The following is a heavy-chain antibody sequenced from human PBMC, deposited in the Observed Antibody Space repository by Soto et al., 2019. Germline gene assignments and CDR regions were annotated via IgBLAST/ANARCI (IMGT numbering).Heavy chain of an antibody. CDR2: INPHGGST. D-gene: IGHD3-3*01. J-gene: IGHJ5*02. Sequence: RASVKVSCKAPGDTFTSYYLNWVRQAPGQGLEWMGVINPHGGSTKYAQKFQGRITMTRDTSRSTVYMELSSLRSDDTAIYYCARSSGGNFGIIIEGSNWFGPWGQGTLVTVSS. CDR1: GDTFTSYY. V-gene: IGHV1-46*01. CDR3: ARSSGGNFGIIIEGSNWFGP.